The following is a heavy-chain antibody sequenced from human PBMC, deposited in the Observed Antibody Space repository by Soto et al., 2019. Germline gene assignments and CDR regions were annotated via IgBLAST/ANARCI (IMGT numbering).Heavy chain of an antibody. D-gene: IGHD1-1*01. CDR3: ARVVLYNWIRTGMGWGAFDI. CDR1: GFTLSSYA. CDR2: ISYDGSNK. Sequence: GGSLRLGCAASGFTLSSYAMHWVRQAPGKGLEWVAVISYDGSNKYYADSVKGRFTISRDNSKNTLYLQMNSLRAEDTAVYYCARVVLYNWIRTGMGWGAFDIWGQGTMVTVSS. V-gene: IGHV3-30-3*01. J-gene: IGHJ3*02.